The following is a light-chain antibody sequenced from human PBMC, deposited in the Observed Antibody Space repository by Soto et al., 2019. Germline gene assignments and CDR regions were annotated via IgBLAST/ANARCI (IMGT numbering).Light chain of an antibody. Sequence: QSVLTQSPSASASLGASVKLTCTLSSGHSNYAIAWHQQQSEKGPRYLMKLNSDGSHSKGDGIPDRFSGSSSGAERYLTISRLQSEGEADYYCQTWGSGIVVFGGGTKLPVL. V-gene: IGLV4-69*01. CDR3: QTWGSGIVV. J-gene: IGLJ2*01. CDR2: LNSDGSH. CDR1: SGHSNYA.